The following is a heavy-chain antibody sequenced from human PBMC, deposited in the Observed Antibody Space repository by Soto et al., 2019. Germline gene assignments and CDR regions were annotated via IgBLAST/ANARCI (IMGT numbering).Heavy chain of an antibody. CDR1: GFTFSNYA. J-gene: IGHJ6*02. Sequence: EVHLLESGGGLVQPGGSLRLSCAASGFTFSNYAMTWVRQAPGKGLEWVSVISGTGGGTNNADSAKGRFTTSRDNSKNTLYLQMNSMRADDTPLYYCARRAFYGSGIPIYHGMDVWGQWTAVTVSS. CDR3: ARRAFYGSGIPIYHGMDV. V-gene: IGHV3-23*01. D-gene: IGHD3-10*01. CDR2: ISGTGGGT.